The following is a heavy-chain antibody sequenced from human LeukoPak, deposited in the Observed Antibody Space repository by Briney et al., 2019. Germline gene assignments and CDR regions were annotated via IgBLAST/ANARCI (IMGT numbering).Heavy chain of an antibody. J-gene: IGHJ4*02. Sequence: PGGSLRLSCAASGFTFSDYWMTWVRQAPGKGLEWVASIKFDGSEKYYVDSVKGRFTISRDNAKNSLYLQMNSLRAEDTAVYYCARLQYSFLYGSGSYGVDYWGQGTLVTVSS. V-gene: IGHV3-7*01. CDR2: IKFDGSEK. CDR3: ARLQYSFLYGSGSYGVDY. CDR1: GFTFSDYW. D-gene: IGHD3-10*01.